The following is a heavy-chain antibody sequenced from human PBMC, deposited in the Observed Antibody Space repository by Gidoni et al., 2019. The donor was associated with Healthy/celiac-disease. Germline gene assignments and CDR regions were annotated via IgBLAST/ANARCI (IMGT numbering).Heavy chain of an antibody. CDR3: ARTTLRLSHYYYYGMDV. V-gene: IGHV5-10-1*03. Sequence: DVQLVQSGAEVKKPGESLRISCQGSGYSFTSYWISWVRQMPGKGLEWMGRIDPSDSYTNYSPSFQGHVTISADKSISTAYLQWSSLKASDTAMYYCARTTLRLSHYYYYGMDVWGQGTTVTVSS. CDR1: GYSFTSYW. J-gene: IGHJ6*02. D-gene: IGHD1-1*01. CDR2: IDPSDSYT.